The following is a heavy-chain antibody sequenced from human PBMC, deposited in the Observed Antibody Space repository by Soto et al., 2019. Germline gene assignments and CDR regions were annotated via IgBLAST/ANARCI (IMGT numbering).Heavy chain of an antibody. Sequence: SETLSLTCTVSGGSISSGDYYWNWIRQPPGKGLEWIGYIYYTGTTKYNPSLKSRATLSVDTAKNRFSLNLTSLTAADTAVYYCARGAWFHPWGQGTLVTVS. CDR3: ARGAWFHP. CDR1: GGSISSGDYY. CDR2: IYYTGTT. J-gene: IGHJ5*02. V-gene: IGHV4-30-4*01.